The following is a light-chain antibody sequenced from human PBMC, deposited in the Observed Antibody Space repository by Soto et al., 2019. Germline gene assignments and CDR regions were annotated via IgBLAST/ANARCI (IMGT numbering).Light chain of an antibody. J-gene: IGKJ1*01. Sequence: EIVLTQSPGTLSLSPGERATLSCRASQSVGNSYLAWYQQKPGQAPRLLIYDASSRATGIPDRFSGSGSGTDFTLTVSRLEPEDFAVYYCQQYNNWPPTFGQGPKVEIK. CDR2: DAS. V-gene: IGKV3-20*01. CDR1: QSVGNSY. CDR3: QQYNNWPPT.